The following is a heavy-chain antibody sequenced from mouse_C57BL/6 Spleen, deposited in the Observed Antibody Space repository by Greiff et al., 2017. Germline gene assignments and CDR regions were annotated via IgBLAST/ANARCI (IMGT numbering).Heavy chain of an antibody. V-gene: IGHV1-69*01. Sequence: VQLQQPGAELVMPGASVKLSCKASGYTFTSYWMHWVKQRPGQGLEWIGEIDPSDSYTNYNQKFKGKSTLTVDKSSSTAYMQLSSLTSEDSAVYYCARWGYSNYYFDYWGQGTTLTVSS. CDR3: ARWGYSNYYFDY. CDR1: GYTFTSYW. J-gene: IGHJ2*01. D-gene: IGHD2-5*01. CDR2: IDPSDSYT.